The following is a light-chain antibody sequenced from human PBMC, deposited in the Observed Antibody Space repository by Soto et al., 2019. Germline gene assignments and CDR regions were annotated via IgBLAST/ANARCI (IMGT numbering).Light chain of an antibody. CDR1: QGVSRK. V-gene: IGKV3-15*01. J-gene: IGKJ4*01. CDR2: GAS. Sequence: EIVMTQSPATLSVAPGERVTFSCRASQGVSRKLAWYQHKPGQAPRLLISGASTGATGIPARFSVSGSGTEFTLTISSLQSEDCAVYYCQQYYTWPITFGGGTKVEIK. CDR3: QQYYTWPIT.